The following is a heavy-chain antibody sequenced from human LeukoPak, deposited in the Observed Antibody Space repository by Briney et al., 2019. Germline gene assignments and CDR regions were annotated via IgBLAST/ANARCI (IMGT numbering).Heavy chain of an antibody. CDR3: ARSGMITFGGVIAPYYFDY. CDR2: INHSGST. J-gene: IGHJ4*02. Sequence: SETLSLTCAVYGGSFSGYYWSWIRQPPGKGLEWVGEINHSGSTNYNPSLKSRVTTSVDKSKNKFSLKLSSVTAADTAVYYCARSGMITFGGVIAPYYFDYWGQGTLVTVSS. V-gene: IGHV4-34*01. D-gene: IGHD3-16*02. CDR1: GGSFSGYY.